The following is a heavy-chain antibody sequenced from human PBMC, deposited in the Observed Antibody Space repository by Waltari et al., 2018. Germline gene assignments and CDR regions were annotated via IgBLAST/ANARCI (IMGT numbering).Heavy chain of an antibody. CDR2: IWNDGSKK. Sequence: QVQLVESGGGVVQPGGSLRLSCAASGFTFRSCGMHWVRQAPGKGLEWVSLIWNDGSKKYYADSVKSRFTISRDNSKNTLYLQMNSLRAEDTAVYYCAKRRYFDLWGRGTLVTVSS. CDR1: GFTFRSCG. CDR3: AKRRYFDL. J-gene: IGHJ2*01. V-gene: IGHV3-30*02.